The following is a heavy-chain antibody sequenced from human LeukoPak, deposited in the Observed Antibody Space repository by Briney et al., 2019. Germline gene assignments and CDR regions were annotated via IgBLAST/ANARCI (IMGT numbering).Heavy chain of an antibody. CDR2: IFHSRST. V-gene: IGHV4-39*01. D-gene: IGHD5-24*01. CDR3: ARRRDGYNEDFFDY. Sequence: SETLSLTCTVSGGSISSSSYYWVWLRQPPGKGPELIVRIFHSRSTYYNASLKSRVTISVDTSRNKFCLKLSSVTAADTAVYYCARRRDGYNEDFFDYWGQGTLVTVSS. CDR1: GGSISSSSYY. J-gene: IGHJ4*02.